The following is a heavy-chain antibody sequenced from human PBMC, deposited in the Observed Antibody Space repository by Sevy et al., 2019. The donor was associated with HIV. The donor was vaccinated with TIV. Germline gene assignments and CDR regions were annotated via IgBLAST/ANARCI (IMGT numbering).Heavy chain of an antibody. CDR1: GFTFSSYS. CDR3: ARDHCSGGSCYEAFDI. J-gene: IGHJ3*02. D-gene: IGHD2-15*01. Sequence: GGSLRLSFAASGFTFSSYSMNWVRQAPGKGLEWVSYISSSSSTIYYADSVKGRFTISRDNAKNSLYLQMNSLRDEDTAVYYWARDHCSGGSCYEAFDIWGQGTMVTVSS. CDR2: ISSSSSTI. V-gene: IGHV3-48*02.